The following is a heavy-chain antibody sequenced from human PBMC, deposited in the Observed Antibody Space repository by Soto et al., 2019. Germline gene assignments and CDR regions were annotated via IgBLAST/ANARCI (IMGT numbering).Heavy chain of an antibody. CDR3: ARLILSLTEPLDY. Sequence: PSETLSLTCTVSGGSVGSSGYYWAWIRQPPGKGLEWIGSLYSSPKTYRNATLKSRVTMSDDTSKNQLSLRLSSVTAADTAMYHCARLILSLTEPLDYWGQGTLVTVSS. V-gene: IGHV4-39*01. CDR1: GGSVGSSGYY. D-gene: IGHD3-16*02. CDR2: LYSSPKT. J-gene: IGHJ4*02.